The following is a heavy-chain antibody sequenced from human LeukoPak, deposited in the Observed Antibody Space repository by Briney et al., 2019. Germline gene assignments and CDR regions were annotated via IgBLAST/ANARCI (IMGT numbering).Heavy chain of an antibody. J-gene: IGHJ4*02. CDR1: GGTFSSYA. Sequence: ASVKVSCKASGGTFSSYAISWVRQAPGQGLEWMGRIIPILGIANYAQKFQGRVTITADKSTSTAYMELSSLRSEDTAVYYCATARPYFYYGSGSYYKERGFDYWGQGTLVTVSS. CDR3: ATARPYFYYGSGSYYKERGFDY. D-gene: IGHD3-10*01. CDR2: IIPILGIA. V-gene: IGHV1-69*04.